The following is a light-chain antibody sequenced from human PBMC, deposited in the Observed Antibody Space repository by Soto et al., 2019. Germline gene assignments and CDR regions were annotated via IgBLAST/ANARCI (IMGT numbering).Light chain of an antibody. J-gene: IGKJ4*01. V-gene: IGKV1-39*01. Sequence: DIQMTQSPSSLSASVGDRVTITCRASQSISSYLNWYQQKPGKAPKLLIYAASSLQSGVPSRFSGSGSGTDFTLTINSLQPEDFAVYYCQPYNNWPLTFGGGTKVDIK. CDR2: AAS. CDR1: QSISSY. CDR3: QPYNNWPLT.